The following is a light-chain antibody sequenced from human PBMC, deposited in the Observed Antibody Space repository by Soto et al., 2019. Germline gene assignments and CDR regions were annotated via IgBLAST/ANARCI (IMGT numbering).Light chain of an antibody. CDR1: QNINNY. CDR2: DAS. V-gene: IGKV1-33*01. Sequence: EIPLTQSPASLYFSLDERVTLTCQASQNINNYLNWYQQKPGRAPKLLIYDASNLEAGVPSRFRGSGSGTDFTFTISRLQPEDLATYYCQQYENSPTFGQGTRLEIK. CDR3: QQYENSPT. J-gene: IGKJ5*01.